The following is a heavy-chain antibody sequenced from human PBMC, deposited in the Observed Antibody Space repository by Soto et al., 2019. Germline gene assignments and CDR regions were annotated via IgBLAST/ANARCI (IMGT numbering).Heavy chain of an antibody. Sequence: QVQLVQSGAEVKKPGASVKISCKASGYTFTSYGISWVRQAAGQGLEWMGWISANNGNTNYAQKLQGRVTMTTDTSTSTAYMELRSLRSDDTAVYYCARDYRYYYGSWSYYRYFDYWGQGTLVTVSS. J-gene: IGHJ4*02. CDR2: ISANNGNT. V-gene: IGHV1-18*01. CDR3: ARDYRYYYGSWSYYRYFDY. CDR1: GYTFTSYG. D-gene: IGHD3-10*01.